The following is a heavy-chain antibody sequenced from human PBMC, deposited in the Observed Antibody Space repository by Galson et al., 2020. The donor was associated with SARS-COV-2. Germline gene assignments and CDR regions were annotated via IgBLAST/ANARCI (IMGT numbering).Heavy chain of an antibody. J-gene: IGHJ3*02. Sequence: ASVKVSCKASGYTFTAYYMHWVRQAPGQGLAWMGSISPDSGGTHYAQKFQGWVTMTRDTSISTAYMELNRLRSDDTAVCYCASRADKGAFGIWGQGTMVTVSS. CDR1: GYTFTAYY. CDR2: ISPDSGGT. V-gene: IGHV1-2*04. CDR3: ASRADKGAFGI.